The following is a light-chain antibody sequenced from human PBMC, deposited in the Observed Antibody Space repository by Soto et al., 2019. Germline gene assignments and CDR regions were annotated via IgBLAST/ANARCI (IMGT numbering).Light chain of an antibody. J-gene: IGLJ2*01. CDR3: SSYAGSNNLV. CDR1: SSDVGGYNY. Sequence: QSVLTQPPSASWAPGQSVTISCTGTSSDVGGYNYVSWYQQHPGKAPKLMIYEVTKRPSGVPDRFSCSRSGNTASLTVSGLHAEDEADDYCSSYAGSNNLVFGGGTKLTVL. CDR2: EVT. V-gene: IGLV2-8*01.